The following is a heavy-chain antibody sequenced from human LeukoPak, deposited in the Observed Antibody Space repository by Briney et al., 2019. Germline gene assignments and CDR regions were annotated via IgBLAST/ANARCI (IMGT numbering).Heavy chain of an antibody. CDR2: IHLGDSDT. CDR1: GYSFTSYW. CDR3: SRSQGYCSGGSCLQGDWFDP. Sequence: GESLRISCKGSGYSFTSYWIGWVRQMPGKGLEWMGIIHLGDSDTRYSPSFQGQVTISADKSISTAYLQWSSLKASDTAMYYCSRSQGYCSGGSCLQGDWFDPWGQGTLVTVSS. V-gene: IGHV5-51*01. J-gene: IGHJ5*02. D-gene: IGHD2-15*01.